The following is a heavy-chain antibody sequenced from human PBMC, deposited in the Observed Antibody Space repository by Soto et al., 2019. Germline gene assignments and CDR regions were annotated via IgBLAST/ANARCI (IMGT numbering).Heavy chain of an antibody. V-gene: IGHV1-18*01. CDR2: ISAYNGNT. J-gene: IGHJ6*02. D-gene: IGHD6-6*01. CDR1: GYTVTSYG. CDR3: AKCSSYFPSIYGMDV. Sequence: GASVKVSFMASGYTVTSYGISWLRQARGQGLEWMGWISAYNGNTNYAQKLQGRVTMTTDTSTSTAYMELRSLRSDDTAVYYCAKCSSYFPSIYGMDVWGQGTTVTVSS.